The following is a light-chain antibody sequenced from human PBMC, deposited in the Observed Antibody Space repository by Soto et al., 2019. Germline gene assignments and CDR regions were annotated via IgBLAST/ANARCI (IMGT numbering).Light chain of an antibody. Sequence: ILMTQSPATLSVSPGERATLSCRASQSVSSNLAWYQQKPGRAPRLVIYGASTRATGIPARFSGSGSGTDFTLTITSLQSEDSAVYYCQQFNKWPITFGQGTKLDI. CDR2: GAS. CDR3: QQFNKWPIT. J-gene: IGKJ2*01. V-gene: IGKV3-15*01. CDR1: QSVSSN.